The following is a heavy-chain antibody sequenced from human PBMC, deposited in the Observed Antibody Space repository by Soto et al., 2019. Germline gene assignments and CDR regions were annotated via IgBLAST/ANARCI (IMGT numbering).Heavy chain of an antibody. CDR3: ASHLVMAGTRGFEP. CDR1: SGSVFSSNW. V-gene: IGHV4-4*02. CDR2: TRNSGGA. D-gene: IGHD6-19*01. J-gene: IGHJ5*02. Sequence: QVQLQESGPGLVKPSGTLSLTCAVSSGSVFSSNWWSWVRLPPGKGLEWIGETRNSGGANYNPSLKSRVTITVDRSRNHIFLALSSVTAADTAVYYCASHLVMAGTRGFEPWGLGTLVTVSS.